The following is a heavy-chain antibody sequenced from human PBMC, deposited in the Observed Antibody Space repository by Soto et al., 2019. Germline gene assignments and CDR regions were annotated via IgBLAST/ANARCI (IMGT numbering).Heavy chain of an antibody. D-gene: IGHD6-19*01. CDR3: ARSFGWYAIDQ. CDR2: IHHSGSP. CDR1: GASISSEQY. V-gene: IGHV4-4*02. J-gene: IGHJ4*02. Sequence: QMQLQESGPGLVKASETLSLTCAVSGASISSEQYWTWVRQPPGKGLEWIGDIHHSGSPNNNPSLRRRLTMSVATSKNQFSLNLTSVTAADTAVYYGARSFGWYAIDQWGQGTLVTVSS.